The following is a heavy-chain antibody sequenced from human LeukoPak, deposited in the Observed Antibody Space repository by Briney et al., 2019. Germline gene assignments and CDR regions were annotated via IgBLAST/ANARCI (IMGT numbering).Heavy chain of an antibody. J-gene: IGHJ4*02. D-gene: IGHD2-15*01. CDR3: ARPTPSTHLPDY. V-gene: IGHV3-48*04. Sequence: PGGSLRLSCAASGFTFSSYGMHWVRQAPGKGLEWVSYISGSGSSIHYAASVKGRFTISRDNAKNSLYLQMNSLRAEDTAVYYCARPTPSTHLPDYWGQGTLVTVSS. CDR2: ISGSGSSI. CDR1: GFTFSSYG.